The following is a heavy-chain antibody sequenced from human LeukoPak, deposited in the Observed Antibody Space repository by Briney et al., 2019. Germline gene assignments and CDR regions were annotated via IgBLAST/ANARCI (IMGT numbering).Heavy chain of an antibody. J-gene: IGHJ4*02. CDR1: GASITNDY. CDR2: IYSSGIP. V-gene: IGHV4-4*08. Sequence: PSETLSLTCTVSGASITNDYWSWIRQPPGKGLEWIVYIYSSGIPNYNPSLSSRVTVSVDTSKTQFSLKLSSVTAADTAVYYCARLHFDSRNYYYFDYWGQGTLVTVSS. D-gene: IGHD3-22*01. CDR3: ARLHFDSRNYYYFDY.